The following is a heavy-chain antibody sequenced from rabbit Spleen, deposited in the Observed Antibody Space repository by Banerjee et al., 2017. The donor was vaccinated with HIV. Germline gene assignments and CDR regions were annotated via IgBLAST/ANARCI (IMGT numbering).Heavy chain of an antibody. Sequence: QSLEESGGDLVKPGASLTLTCTASGFSFSSGYDMCWVRQAPGKGLEWIGCIDTGTGSAYYASWVNGRFTVSKTSSTTVTLQMTSLTAADTATYFCAREVVGKLNLWGPGTLVTVS. D-gene: IGHD1-1*01. CDR1: GFSFSSGYD. CDR3: AREVVGKLNL. CDR2: IDTGTGSA. V-gene: IGHV1S40*01. J-gene: IGHJ4*01.